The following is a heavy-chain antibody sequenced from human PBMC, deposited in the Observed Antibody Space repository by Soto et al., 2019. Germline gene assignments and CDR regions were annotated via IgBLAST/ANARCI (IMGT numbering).Heavy chain of an antibody. CDR2: ISYDGSNK. D-gene: IGHD4-4*01. J-gene: IGHJ6*02. CDR1: GFTFSSYG. V-gene: IGHV3-30*18. CDR3: AKDLLSYSNYDTYGMDV. Sequence: GGSLRLSCAASGFTFSSYGMHWVRQAPGKGLEWVAVISYDGSNKYYADSVKGRFTISRDNSKKTLYLQMNSLRAEDTAVYYCAKDLLSYSNYDTYGMDVWGQGTTVTVSS.